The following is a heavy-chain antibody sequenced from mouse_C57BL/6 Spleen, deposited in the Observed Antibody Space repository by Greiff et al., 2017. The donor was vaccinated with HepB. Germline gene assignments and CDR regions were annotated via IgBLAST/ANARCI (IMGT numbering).Heavy chain of an antibody. CDR2: INPYNGGT. CDR1: GYTFTSYW. Sequence: EVQLQQPGAELVKPGASVKMSCKASGYTFTSYWITWVKQRPGQGLEWIGVINPYNGGTSYNQKFKGKATLTVDKSSSTAYMELNSLTSEDSAVYYCAREGYSSWFAYWDQGTLVTVSA. CDR3: AREGYSSWFAY. J-gene: IGHJ3*01. V-gene: IGHV1-19*01.